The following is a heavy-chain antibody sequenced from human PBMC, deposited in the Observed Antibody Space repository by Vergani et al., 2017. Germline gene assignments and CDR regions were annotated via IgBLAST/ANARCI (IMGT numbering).Heavy chain of an antibody. J-gene: IGHJ5*02. CDR3: ARDPENYGGNSGWFDP. CDR1: GGSISSGSYY. CDR2: IYYSGST. Sequence: QLQLQESGPGLVKPSETLSLTCTVSGGSISSGSYYWSWIRQPPGKGLEWIGYIYYSGSTNYNPSLKSRVTTSVDTSKNQFSLKLSSVTAADTAVYYCARDPENYGGNSGWFDPWGQGTLVTVSS. D-gene: IGHD4-23*01. V-gene: IGHV4-61*01.